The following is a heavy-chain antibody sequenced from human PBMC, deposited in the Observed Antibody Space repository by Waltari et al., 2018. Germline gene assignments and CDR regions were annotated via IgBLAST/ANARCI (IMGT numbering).Heavy chain of an antibody. D-gene: IGHD6-19*01. CDR3: VSEYISGY. J-gene: IGHJ4*02. Sequence: EAQLVESGGGLVQPGGSLRLSCAASGSISDVWLDWVRQAPGKGLEWVASINEDGNKKDYVDSVKGRFTISRDNAKKSLYLQMNSLRVEDTAIYYCVSEYISGYWGQGTLVTVSS. CDR1: GSISDVW. CDR2: INEDGNKK. V-gene: IGHV3-7*01.